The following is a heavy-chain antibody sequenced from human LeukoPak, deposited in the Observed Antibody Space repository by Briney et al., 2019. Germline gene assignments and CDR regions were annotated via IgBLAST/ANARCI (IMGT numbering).Heavy chain of an antibody. V-gene: IGHV4-30-2*01. CDR2: IYHSGST. CDR3: ARGPSYFQH. Sequence: PSQTLSLTCAVSGGSISSGGYSWSWIRQPPGKGLEWIGYIYHSGSTYYNPSLKSRVTISVDRSKNQFSLKLNSVTAADTAVYYCARGPSYFQHWGQGTLVTVSS. CDR1: GGSISSGGYS. J-gene: IGHJ1*01.